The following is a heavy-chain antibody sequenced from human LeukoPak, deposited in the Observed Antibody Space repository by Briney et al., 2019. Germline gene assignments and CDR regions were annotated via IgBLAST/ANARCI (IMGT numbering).Heavy chain of an antibody. CDR2: INPNSGGT. CDR3: ASAPLPGIAAAGTARLMDV. D-gene: IGHD6-13*01. J-gene: IGHJ6*03. Sequence: ASVKVSCKASGYTFTGYYMHWVRQAPGQGLEWMGWINPNSGGTNYAQKFQGRVTMTRDTSISTAYMELSRLRSDNTAVYYCASAPLPGIAAAGTARLMDVWGKGTTVTISS. V-gene: IGHV1-2*02. CDR1: GYTFTGYY.